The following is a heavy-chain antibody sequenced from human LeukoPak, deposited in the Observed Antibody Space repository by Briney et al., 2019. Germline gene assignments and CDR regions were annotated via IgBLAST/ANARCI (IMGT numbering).Heavy chain of an antibody. CDR2: ISSSSSTI. CDR1: GFTFSSYA. J-gene: IGHJ4*02. CDR3: ARDRLNWNHAGSYHFDY. Sequence: GGSLRLSCAASGFTFSSYAMNWVRQAPGKGLEWVSYISSSSSTIFYADSVKGRFTISRDNAKNSLYLQMNSLRAEDTAVYYCARDRLNWNHAGSYHFDYWGQGTLVTVSS. V-gene: IGHV3-48*04. D-gene: IGHD1-14*01.